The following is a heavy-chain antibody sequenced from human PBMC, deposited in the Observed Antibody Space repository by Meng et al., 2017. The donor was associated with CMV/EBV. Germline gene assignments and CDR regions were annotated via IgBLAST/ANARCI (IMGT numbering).Heavy chain of an antibody. CDR2: IYWNDDK. CDR1: GFSLSTSGVG. D-gene: IGHD3-16*01. J-gene: IGHJ6*02. V-gene: IGHV2-5*01. Sequence: SGPTLVKPTQTLTLTCTFSGFSLSTSGVGVGWIRQPPGKALEWLALIYWNDDKRYSPSLKSRLTITKDTSKNQVVLTITNMDPVDTATYYCAHMWGAGAFMDVWGQGTTVTVSS. CDR3: AHMWGAGAFMDV.